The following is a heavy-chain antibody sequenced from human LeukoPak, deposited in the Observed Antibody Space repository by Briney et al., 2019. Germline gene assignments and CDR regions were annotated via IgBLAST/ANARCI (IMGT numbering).Heavy chain of an antibody. J-gene: IGHJ4*02. V-gene: IGHV3-11*01. CDR3: ARNHPRSDFWSGYYPLDY. CDR2: ISSSGSTI. Sequence: GGSLRLSCAASGFTFSDYYMRWIRQAPGKGLEWVSYISSSGSTIYYADSVKGRFTISRDNAKNSLYLQMNSLRAEDTAVYYCARNHPRSDFWSGYYPLDYWGQGTLVTVSS. D-gene: IGHD3-3*01. CDR1: GFTFSDYY.